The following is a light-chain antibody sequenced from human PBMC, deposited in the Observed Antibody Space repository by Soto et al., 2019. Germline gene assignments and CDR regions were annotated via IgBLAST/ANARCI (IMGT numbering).Light chain of an antibody. V-gene: IGKV3-15*01. J-gene: IGKJ2*01. CDR3: QQYNNWPPYT. Sequence: EIVMTQSPATLSVSPEERATLSCRASQSVSSNLAWYQQKPGQVPRLLIYGASTSATVIPARFIGSGSGTVFIFTISSLQSEDFADYYCQQYNNWPPYTFGQGTKLEIK. CDR1: QSVSSN. CDR2: GAS.